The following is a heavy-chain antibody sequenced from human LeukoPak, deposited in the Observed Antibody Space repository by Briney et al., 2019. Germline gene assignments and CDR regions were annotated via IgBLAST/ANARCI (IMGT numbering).Heavy chain of an antibody. D-gene: IGHD1-26*01. Sequence: GGSLRLSCAASGFTLGSFAMSWVRQAPGKGLEWVSLIRGTSNTPYYADSVKGRFTISRDNSKNTLYLQMNNLRAEDTAVYYCAKEKWELNGADYWGQGTLVTVSS. CDR2: IRGTSNTP. V-gene: IGHV3-23*01. J-gene: IGHJ4*02. CDR1: GFTLGSFA. CDR3: AKEKWELNGADY.